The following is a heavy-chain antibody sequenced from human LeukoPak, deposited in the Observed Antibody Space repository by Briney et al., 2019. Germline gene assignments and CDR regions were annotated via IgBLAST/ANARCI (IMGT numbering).Heavy chain of an antibody. CDR2: IYYTGST. J-gene: IGHJ6*03. Sequence: PSETLSLTCTVSGGSISSSNYYWGWIRQPPGKGLEWIGSIYYTGSTYYNPSLKSRVTISVDTSKNQFSLQLSSVTVADTAVYYCARRFEGVRIGLAGKSRNYYYMDVWGKGTTVTVSS. V-gene: IGHV4-39*01. CDR3: ARRFEGVRIGLAGKSRNYYYMDV. D-gene: IGHD6-19*01. CDR1: GGSISSSNYY.